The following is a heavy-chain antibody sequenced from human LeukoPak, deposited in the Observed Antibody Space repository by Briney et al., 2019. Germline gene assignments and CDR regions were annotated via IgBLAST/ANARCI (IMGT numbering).Heavy chain of an antibody. CDR3: ARAETIFGVVDAFDI. V-gene: IGHV4-30-2*01. D-gene: IGHD3-3*01. CDR1: GGSISSGGYS. CDR2: IYHSGST. J-gene: IGHJ3*02. Sequence: SETLSLTCAVSGGSISSGGYSWSWIRQPPRKGLEWIGYIYHSGSTYYNPSLKSRVTISVDRSKNQFSLKLSSVTAADTAVYYCARAETIFGVVDAFDIWGQGTMVTVSS.